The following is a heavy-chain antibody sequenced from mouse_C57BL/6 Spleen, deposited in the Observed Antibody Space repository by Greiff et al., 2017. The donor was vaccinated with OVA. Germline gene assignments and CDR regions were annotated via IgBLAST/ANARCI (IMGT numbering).Heavy chain of an antibody. CDR2: ISDGGSYT. V-gene: IGHV5-4*03. CDR1: GFTFSSYA. CDR3: ARGGMITSGCCVGY. J-gene: IGHJ2*01. Sequence: EVKLVESGGGLVKPGGSLKLSCAASGFTFSSYAMSWVRQTPEKRLEWVATISDGGSYTYYPDNVKGRFTISRDNAKNNLYLQMSHLKSEDTAMYYCARGGMITSGCCVGYWGQGTTRTGSS. D-gene: IGHD2-4*01.